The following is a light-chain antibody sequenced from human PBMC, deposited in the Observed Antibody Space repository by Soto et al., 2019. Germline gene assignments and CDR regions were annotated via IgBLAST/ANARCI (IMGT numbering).Light chain of an antibody. Sequence: EIVMTQSPATLSASPGESVSLSCRASESLFGFLAWYQQKPGQAPRLLIYGVSTKATGVPARFSGSGSAADCPLTISSVQYDDSAVYYLQTYKDWPFCFGQGTKLEI. V-gene: IGKV3-15*01. CDR2: GVS. CDR3: QTYKDWPFC. J-gene: IGKJ2*03. CDR1: ESLFGF.